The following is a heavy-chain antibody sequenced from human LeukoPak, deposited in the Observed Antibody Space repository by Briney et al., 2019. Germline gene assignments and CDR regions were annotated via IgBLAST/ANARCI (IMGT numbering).Heavy chain of an antibody. J-gene: IGHJ3*02. CDR2: ISSSSSTI. CDR1: GFTFSSYS. Sequence: PGGSLRLSCAASGFTFSSYSMNWVRQAPGKGLEWVSYISSSSSTIYYADSVKGRFTISRDNAKNSLYLQMNSLRAEDTAVYYCARRLRLYYYDSSGSYGAFDIWGQGTMVTVSS. V-gene: IGHV3-48*01. D-gene: IGHD3-22*01. CDR3: ARRLRLYYYDSSGSYGAFDI.